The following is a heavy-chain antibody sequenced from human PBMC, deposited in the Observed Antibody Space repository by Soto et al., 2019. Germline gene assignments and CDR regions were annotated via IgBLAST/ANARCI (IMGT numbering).Heavy chain of an antibody. CDR2: FDPEDGET. D-gene: IGHD2-15*01. J-gene: IGHJ3*02. CDR3: ALSGWDAFDI. CDR1: GYTLTELC. Sequence: AASVKVSCKVSGYTLTELCMHWVRQAPGKGLEWMGGFDPEDGETIYAQKFQGRVTMTEDTSTDTAYMELSSLRSEDTAVYYCALSGWDAFDIWGQGTMVTVSS. V-gene: IGHV1-24*01.